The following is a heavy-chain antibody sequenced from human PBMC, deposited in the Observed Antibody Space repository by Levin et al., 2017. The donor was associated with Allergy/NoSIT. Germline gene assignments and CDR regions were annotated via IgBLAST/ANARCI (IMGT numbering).Heavy chain of an antibody. CDR2: IHHSGDST. J-gene: IGHJ4*02. V-gene: IGHV3-23*01. Sequence: GESLKISCAASGFTFSGYAMSWVRQAPGKGLEWVSAIHHSGDSTYYADSVKGRFTISRDNSKNTVYLQMNSLRADDTAVYFCAKGRGNDLWSDPGDYWGQGVLVTVSS. CDR3: AKGRGNDLWSDPGDY. D-gene: IGHD3/OR15-3a*01. CDR1: GFTFSGYA.